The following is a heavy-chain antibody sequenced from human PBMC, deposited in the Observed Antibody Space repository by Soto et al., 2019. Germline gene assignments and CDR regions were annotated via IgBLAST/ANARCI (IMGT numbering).Heavy chain of an antibody. Sequence: PSETLSLTCTVSGDSITSNNYFWAWIRQPPGKGLEWIGSIYYSGTTYYNPSLNSRVTMSVDRSKNQFSLKLSSVTAADTAVYYCARGWLRDPWMHWGQGTLVTVSS. CDR1: GDSITSNNYF. V-gene: IGHV4-39*01. CDR3: ARGWLRDPWMH. J-gene: IGHJ4*02. CDR2: IYYSGTT. D-gene: IGHD5-12*01.